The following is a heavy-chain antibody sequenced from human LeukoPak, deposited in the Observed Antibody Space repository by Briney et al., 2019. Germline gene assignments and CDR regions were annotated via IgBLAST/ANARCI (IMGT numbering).Heavy chain of an antibody. D-gene: IGHD2-8*01. CDR2: IYPGDSDT. CDR1: GYSFTSYW. V-gene: IGHV5-51*01. J-gene: IGHJ6*02. CDR3: ARHDVVLMVYAIDYYGMDV. Sequence: GESLKISCKGSGYSFTSYWIGWLRQMPGKGLEWMGIIYPGDSDTRYSPSFQGQVTISADKSISTAYLQWSSLKASDTAMYYCARHDVVLMVYAIDYYGMDVWGQATTVTVSS.